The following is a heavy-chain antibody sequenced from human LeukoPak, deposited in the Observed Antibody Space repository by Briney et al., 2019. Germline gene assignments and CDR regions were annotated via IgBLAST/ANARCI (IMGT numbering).Heavy chain of an antibody. Sequence: GGSLRLSCAASGFTFSSYGMHWVRQAPAKGLEWVAFIRYDGSNKYYADSVKGRFTISRDNSKNTLYLQMNSLRAEDTAVYYCAKDGNIVVVPAAYFYYYMDVWGKGTTVTVSS. J-gene: IGHJ6*03. CDR2: IRYDGSNK. CDR3: AKDGNIVVVPAAYFYYYMDV. D-gene: IGHD2-2*01. CDR1: GFTFSSYG. V-gene: IGHV3-30*02.